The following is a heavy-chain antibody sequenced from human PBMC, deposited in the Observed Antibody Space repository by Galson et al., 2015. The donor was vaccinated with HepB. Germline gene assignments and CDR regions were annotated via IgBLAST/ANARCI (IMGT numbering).Heavy chain of an antibody. CDR3: ARDGLAVAGPHYYYYGMDV. CDR1: GYTFTSYY. D-gene: IGHD6-19*01. J-gene: IGHJ6*02. CDR2: INPSGGST. Sequence: SVKVSCKASGYTFTSYYMHWVRQAPGQGLEWMGIINPSGGSTSYVQKFQGRVTMTRDTSTSTVYMELSSLRSEDTAVYYCARDGLAVAGPHYYYYGMDVWGQGTTVTVSS. V-gene: IGHV1-46*01.